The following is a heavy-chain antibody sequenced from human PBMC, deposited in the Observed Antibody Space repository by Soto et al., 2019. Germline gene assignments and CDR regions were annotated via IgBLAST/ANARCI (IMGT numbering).Heavy chain of an antibody. CDR3: AKLIPLNSGYDSVPPTFRDY. V-gene: IGHV3-30*18. J-gene: IGHJ4*02. Sequence: PGGSLRLSCAASGFTFSSYGMHWVRQAPGKGLERVAVISYDGSNKYYADSVKGRFTISRDNSKNTLYLQMNSLRAEDTAVYYCAKLIPLNSGYDSVPPTFRDYWGQGTLVTVSS. D-gene: IGHD5-12*01. CDR2: ISYDGSNK. CDR1: GFTFSSYG.